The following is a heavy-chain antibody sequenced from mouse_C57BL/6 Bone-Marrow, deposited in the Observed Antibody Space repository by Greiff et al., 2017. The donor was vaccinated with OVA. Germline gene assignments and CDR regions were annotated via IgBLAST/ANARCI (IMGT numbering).Heavy chain of an antibody. V-gene: IGHV2-2*01. CDR1: GFSLTSYG. J-gene: IGHJ3*01. CDR2: IWSGGST. Sequence: QVQLKESGPGLVQPSQSLSITCTVSGFSLTSYGVHWVRQSPGKGLEWLGVIWSGGSTDYNAAFISRLSISKDNSKSQVFFKMNSLQADDTAIYYCARKFYGSSFAYWGQGTLVTVSA. D-gene: IGHD1-1*01. CDR3: ARKFYGSSFAY.